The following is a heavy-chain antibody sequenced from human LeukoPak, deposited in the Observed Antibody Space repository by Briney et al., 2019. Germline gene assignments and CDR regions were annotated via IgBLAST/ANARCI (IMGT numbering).Heavy chain of an antibody. D-gene: IGHD6-13*01. Sequence: GGSLRLSCAASGFTFSSYGMHWVRQAPGKGLEWVAFICYDGSNKYYADSVKGRFTISRDNSKNTLYMQMNSLRDEDTAVYYCARDFYHRWYSIAPQSYYFDYWGQGTLVTVSS. J-gene: IGHJ4*02. CDR2: ICYDGSNK. CDR1: GFTFSSYG. CDR3: ARDFYHRWYSIAPQSYYFDY. V-gene: IGHV3-33*01.